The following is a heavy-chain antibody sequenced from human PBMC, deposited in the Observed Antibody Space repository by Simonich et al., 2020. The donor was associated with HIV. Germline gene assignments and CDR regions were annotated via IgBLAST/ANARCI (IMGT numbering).Heavy chain of an antibody. D-gene: IGHD3-10*01. CDR3: ARGPYPYYYGPGSYWGGFDY. Sequence: SGAEVKKPGASVKVSCKASGYTFTTYYMHWVRQAPGQGLEWMGIINPSEGSTTYAQKFQGRVIRTRDTSINTAYMELSRLRSDDTAVYYWARGPYPYYYGPGSYWGGFDYWGQGSLVTVSS. J-gene: IGHJ4*02. CDR2: INPSEGST. V-gene: IGHV1-46*01. CDR1: GYTFTTYY.